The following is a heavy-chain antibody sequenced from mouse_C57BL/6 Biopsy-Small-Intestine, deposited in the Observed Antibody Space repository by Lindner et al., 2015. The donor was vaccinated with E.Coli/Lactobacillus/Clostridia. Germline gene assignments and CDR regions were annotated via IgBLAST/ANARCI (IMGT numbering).Heavy chain of an antibody. V-gene: IGHV1-81*01. CDR1: GDTFKKYA. CDR3: ARVLGYSFPRSYGMDV. J-gene: IGHJ1*01. CDR2: IIPIFGTT. Sequence: SVKVSCKASGDTFKKYAISWVRQTPGQGLEWMGGIIPIFGTTTYAQGFQGRVTITADKATSTAYMELSSLKSNDTAVYYCARVLGYSFPRSYGMDVWGQGTTVTVSS. D-gene: IGHD1-1*01.